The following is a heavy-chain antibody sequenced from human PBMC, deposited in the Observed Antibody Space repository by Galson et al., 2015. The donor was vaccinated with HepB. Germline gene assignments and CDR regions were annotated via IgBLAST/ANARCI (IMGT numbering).Heavy chain of an antibody. J-gene: IGHJ6*03. CDR1: GGSISSYY. CDR2: IYYSGST. Sequence: LSLTCTVSGGSISSYYWSWIRQPPGKGLEWIGYIYYSGSTNYNPSLKSRVTISVDTSKNQFSLKLSSVTAADTAVYYCARAPIVVVPAAIGDHRTNYYYYYMDVWGKGTTVTVSS. D-gene: IGHD2-2*01. CDR3: ARAPIVVVPAAIGDHRTNYYYYYMDV. V-gene: IGHV4-59*01.